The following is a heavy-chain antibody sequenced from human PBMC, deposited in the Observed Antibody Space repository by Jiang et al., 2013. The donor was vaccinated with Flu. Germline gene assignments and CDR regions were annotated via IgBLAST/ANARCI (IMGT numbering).Heavy chain of an antibody. CDR3: ARDGVRSLGATVVTPGADY. D-gene: IGHD4-23*01. V-gene: IGHV4-38-2*02. CDR1: GYSISSGYY. Sequence: GLVKPSETLSLTCTVSGYSISSGYYWGWIRQPPGKGLEWIGSIYHSGSTYYNPSLKSRVTISVDTSKNQFSLKLSSVTAADTAVYYCARDGVRSLGATVVTPGADYWGQGTLVTVSS. J-gene: IGHJ4*02. CDR2: IYHSGST.